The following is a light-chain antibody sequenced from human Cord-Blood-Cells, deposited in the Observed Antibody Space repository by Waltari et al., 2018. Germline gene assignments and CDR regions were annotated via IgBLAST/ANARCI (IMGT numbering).Light chain of an antibody. CDR1: KSGDQY. CDR3: QAWDSSNVV. Sequence: SYELPQPPSVSVYPGQTASITCPVDKSGDQYACWYQQKPGQSPVLVIYQDSKRPSGIPERFSGSNSGNTATLTISGTQAMDEADYYCQAWDSSNVVFGGGTKLTVL. CDR2: QDS. J-gene: IGLJ2*01. V-gene: IGLV3-1*01.